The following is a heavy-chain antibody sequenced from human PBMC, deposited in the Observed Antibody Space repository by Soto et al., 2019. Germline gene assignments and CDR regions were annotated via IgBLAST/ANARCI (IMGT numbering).Heavy chain of an antibody. CDR2: IYYGGST. CDR1: GGSISSYY. CDR3: ARGELLRGYSYGYFAY. Sequence: SETLSLTCTVSGGSISSYYWSWIRQPPGKALEWIGYIYYGGSTNYNPSLRSRVTISVDTSKNQFSLKLSSVTAADTAVYYCARGELLRGYSYGYFAYWGQGTLVTVSS. J-gene: IGHJ4*02. D-gene: IGHD5-18*01. V-gene: IGHV4-59*13.